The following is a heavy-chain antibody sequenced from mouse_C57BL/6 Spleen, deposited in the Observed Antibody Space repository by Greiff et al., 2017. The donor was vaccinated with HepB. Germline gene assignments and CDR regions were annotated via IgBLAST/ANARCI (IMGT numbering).Heavy chain of an antibody. V-gene: IGHV1-80*01. J-gene: IGHJ2*01. CDR2: IYPGDGDT. Sequence: VKLQESGAELVKPGASVKISCKASGYAFSSYWMNWVKQRPGKGLEWIGQIYPGDGDTNYNGKFKGKATLTADKSSSTAYMQLSSLTSEDSAVYFCARSGLTGPFDYWGQGTTLTVSS. D-gene: IGHD4-1*01. CDR1: GYAFSSYW. CDR3: ARSGLTGPFDY.